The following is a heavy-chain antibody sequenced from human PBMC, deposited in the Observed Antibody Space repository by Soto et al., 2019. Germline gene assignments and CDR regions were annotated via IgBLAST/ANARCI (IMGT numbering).Heavy chain of an antibody. Sequence: GSLRLSCAASGFTFSSYSMNWVRQAPGKGLEWVSYISSSSSTIYHADSVKGRFTISRDNAKNSLYLQMNSLRDEDTAVYYCARDICSGGSCYVDYWGQGTLVTVSS. CDR2: ISSSSSTI. D-gene: IGHD2-15*01. CDR1: GFTFSSYS. V-gene: IGHV3-48*02. J-gene: IGHJ4*02. CDR3: ARDICSGGSCYVDY.